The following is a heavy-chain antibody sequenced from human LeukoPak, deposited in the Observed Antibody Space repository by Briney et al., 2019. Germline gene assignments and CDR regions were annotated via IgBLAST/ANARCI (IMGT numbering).Heavy chain of an antibody. CDR1: GGSISSSSYY. Sequence: SETLSLTCTVSGGSISSSSYYWGWIRQPPGKGLEWIGYIYHSGSTYYNPSLKSRVTISVDRSKNQFSLKLSSVTAADTAVYYCARVEKYYYGSGSYAINWFDPWGQGTLVTVSS. J-gene: IGHJ5*02. V-gene: IGHV4-30-2*01. D-gene: IGHD3-10*01. CDR3: ARVEKYYYGSGSYAINWFDP. CDR2: IYHSGST.